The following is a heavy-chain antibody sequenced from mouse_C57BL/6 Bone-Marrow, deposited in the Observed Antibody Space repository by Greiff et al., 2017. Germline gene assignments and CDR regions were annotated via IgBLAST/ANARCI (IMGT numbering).Heavy chain of an antibody. V-gene: IGHV3-6*01. Sequence: EVKLLESGPGLVKPSQSLSLTCSVTGYSITSGYYWNWIRQFPGNKLEWMGYISYDGSNNYNPSLKNRISITRDTSKNQFFLKLNSVTTEDTATYYCARGGPYYSNWYCDVWGTGTTVTVSS. CDR3: ARGGPYYSNWYCDV. D-gene: IGHD2-5*01. CDR2: ISYDGSN. J-gene: IGHJ1*03. CDR1: GYSITSGYY.